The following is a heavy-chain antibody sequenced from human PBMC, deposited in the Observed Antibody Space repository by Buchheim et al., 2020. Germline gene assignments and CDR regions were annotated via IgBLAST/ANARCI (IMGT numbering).Heavy chain of an antibody. Sequence: QVQLVQSGAEVKKPGASMKVSCKASGYTFIGYYIHWVRRAPGKGLEWMGWIGPKTGDTKYAQKFQGRVTMTRDTSINTAHMELNNLTFEDTAVYFCARSIAVAGMVASWGQGT. CDR2: IGPKTGDT. D-gene: IGHD6-19*01. CDR3: ARSIAVAGMVAS. J-gene: IGHJ4*02. CDR1: GYTFIGYY. V-gene: IGHV1-2*02.